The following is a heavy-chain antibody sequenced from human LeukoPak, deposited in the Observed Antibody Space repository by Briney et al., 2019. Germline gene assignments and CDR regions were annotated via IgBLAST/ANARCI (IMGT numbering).Heavy chain of an antibody. CDR1: GYTFTSYD. J-gene: IGHJ4*02. D-gene: IGHD1-7*01. Sequence: GASVKVSCKASGYTFTSYDINWVRQATGQGLEWMGWMNPNSGNTGYAQKFQGRVTITRNTSISTAYMELSSLRSEDTAVYYCARGSGWNYEYYFGYWGQGTLVTVSS. CDR2: MNPNSGNT. V-gene: IGHV1-8*03. CDR3: ARGSGWNYEYYFGY.